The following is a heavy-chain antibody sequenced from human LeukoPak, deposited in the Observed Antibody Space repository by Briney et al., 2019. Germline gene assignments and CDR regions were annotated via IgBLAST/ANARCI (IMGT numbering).Heavy chain of an antibody. D-gene: IGHD3-10*01. CDR1: GGSISSNSYY. J-gene: IGHJ5*02. CDR3: ARNRYYYGSGSYGVPNWFDP. V-gene: IGHV4-39*01. CDR2: IYYSGST. Sequence: PSETLSLTCTVSGGSISSNSYYWGWIRQPPGKGLEWIGSIYYSGSTYYKSSLKSRVTISVDTSKNQFSLKLSSVTAAGTAVYYCARNRYYYGSGSYGVPNWFDPWGQGTLVIVSS.